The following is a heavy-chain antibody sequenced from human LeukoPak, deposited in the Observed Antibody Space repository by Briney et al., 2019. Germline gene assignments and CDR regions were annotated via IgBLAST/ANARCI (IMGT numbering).Heavy chain of an antibody. J-gene: IGHJ4*01. CDR2: MNPNSGNT. V-gene: IGHV1-8*01. Sequence: ASVKVSCKASGYAFTSYDINWVRQATGQGLEWMGWMNPNSGNTGYAQKFQGRVTMTRNTSISTAYMERSSLRSEDTAVYYCGRGQSSDGYGSGPDFDYWAKETWSPSPQ. CDR3: GRGQSSDGYGSGPDFDY. D-gene: IGHD3-10*01. CDR1: GYAFTSYD.